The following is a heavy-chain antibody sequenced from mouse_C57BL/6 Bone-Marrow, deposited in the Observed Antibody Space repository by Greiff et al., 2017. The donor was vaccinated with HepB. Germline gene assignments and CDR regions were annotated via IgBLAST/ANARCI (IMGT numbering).Heavy chain of an antibody. J-gene: IGHJ4*01. Sequence: QVQLKESGAELVKPGASVKLSCKASGYTFTSYWMHWVKQRPGQGLEWIGMIPPNSGSTNYNEKFKSKATLTVDKSSSTAYMQLSSLTSEDSAVYYCARSNYYGSYYAMDYWGQGTSVTVSS. V-gene: IGHV1-64*01. CDR3: ARSNYYGSYYAMDY. CDR2: IPPNSGST. CDR1: GYTFTSYW. D-gene: IGHD1-1*01.